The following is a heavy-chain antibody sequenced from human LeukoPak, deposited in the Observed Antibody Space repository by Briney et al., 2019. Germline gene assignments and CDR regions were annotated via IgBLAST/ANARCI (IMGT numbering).Heavy chain of an antibody. D-gene: IGHD3-3*01. CDR1: GGSISSSSYY. CDR3: ASGGYDFWSGSQNWFDP. V-gene: IGHV4-39*01. CDR2: IYYSGST. Sequence: SETLSLTCTVSGGSISSSSYYWGWIRQPPGKGLEWIGSIYYSGSTYYDPSLKSRVTISVDTSKNQFSLKLSSVTAADTAVYYCASGGYDFWSGSQNWFDPWGQGTLATVSS. J-gene: IGHJ5*02.